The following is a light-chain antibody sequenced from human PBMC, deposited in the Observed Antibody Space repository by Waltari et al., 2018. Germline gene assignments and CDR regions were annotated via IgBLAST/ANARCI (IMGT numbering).Light chain of an antibody. V-gene: IGKV4-1*01. Sequence: DIVMTQSPDSLAVSLGERATIHCKSSQSVLYSSKNKNYLAWYQQKPGQPPKLLIYWASTRESGVPDRFSGSGSGTDFTLTISSLQAEDVAVYYCQQYYSTPYTFGQGTKLEIK. CDR3: QQYYSTPYT. CDR2: WAS. CDR1: QSVLYSSKNKNY. J-gene: IGKJ2*01.